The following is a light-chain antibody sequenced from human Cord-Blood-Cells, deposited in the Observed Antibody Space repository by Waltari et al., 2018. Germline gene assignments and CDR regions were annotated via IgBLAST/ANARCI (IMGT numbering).Light chain of an antibody. V-gene: IGKV1-39*01. Sequence: DIQMTQSPSSLSASVGDRVTITCRASQSISSYLNWYQHKPGKAHKLLIYAASSLQSGVPSRFSGSGSGTDFTLTISSLQPEDFATYYCQQSYSTPGTFGQGTKVEIK. J-gene: IGKJ1*01. CDR3: QQSYSTPGT. CDR1: QSISSY. CDR2: AAS.